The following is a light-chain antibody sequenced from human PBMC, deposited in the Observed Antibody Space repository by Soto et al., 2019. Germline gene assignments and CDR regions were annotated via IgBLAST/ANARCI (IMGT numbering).Light chain of an antibody. V-gene: IGKV3-11*01. J-gene: IGKJ1*01. CDR3: QERSNWPPWT. Sequence: EIVLTQSPATLSLSPGERATLSCRASQSVSSYLAWYQQETGQAHRLLIYDASNRATGIPARFSGSGSGTDFTLHISILEPEDFAVYYCQERSNWPPWTFGQGTKVEIK. CDR1: QSVSSY. CDR2: DAS.